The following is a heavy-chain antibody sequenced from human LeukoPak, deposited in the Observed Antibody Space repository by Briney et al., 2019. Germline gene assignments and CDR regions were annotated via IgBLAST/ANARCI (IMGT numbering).Heavy chain of an antibody. Sequence: GGSLTLSCAASGFTFSSHWMHWVRQAPGKGLVWVTRISSDGSSTRYADSVKGRFTISRDNAKNTLYLQMSSLRAEDTAMYYCARISLSGWVNDHWGQGTLVTVSS. CDR3: ARISLSGWVNDH. V-gene: IGHV3-74*01. CDR1: GFTFSSHW. D-gene: IGHD6-19*01. J-gene: IGHJ4*02. CDR2: ISSDGSST.